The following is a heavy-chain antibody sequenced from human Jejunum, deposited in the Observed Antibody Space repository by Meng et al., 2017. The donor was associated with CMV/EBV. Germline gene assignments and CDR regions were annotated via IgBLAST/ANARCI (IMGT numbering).Heavy chain of an antibody. CDR3: ARVQYYDFWSGPGLAMDV. Sequence: FSSYEMKWVRQAPGKGLDWIAYISSRDFTVHYADSVKGRFTISRDNAETSLYLQMNSLRIEDTAIYYCARVQYYDFWSGPGLAMDVWGQGTTVTVSS. J-gene: IGHJ6*02. CDR1: FSSYE. CDR2: ISSRDFTV. D-gene: IGHD3-3*01. V-gene: IGHV3-48*03.